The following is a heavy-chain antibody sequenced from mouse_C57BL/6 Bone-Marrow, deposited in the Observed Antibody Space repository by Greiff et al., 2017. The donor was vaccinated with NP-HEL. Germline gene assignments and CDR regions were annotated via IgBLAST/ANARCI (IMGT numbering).Heavy chain of an antibody. D-gene: IGHD2-4*01. J-gene: IGHJ3*01. CDR3: ARGGFYYDYKFAY. CDR1: GYTFTSYG. CDR2: IYPRSGNT. V-gene: IGHV1-81*01. Sequence: VMLVESGAELARPGASVKLSCKASGYTFTSYGISWVKQRTGQGLEWIGEIYPRSGNTYYNEKFKGKATLTADKSSSTAYMELRSLTSEDSAVYFCARGGFYYDYKFAYWGQGTLVTVSA.